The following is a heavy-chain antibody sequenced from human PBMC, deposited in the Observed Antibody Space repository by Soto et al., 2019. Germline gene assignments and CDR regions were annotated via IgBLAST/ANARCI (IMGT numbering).Heavy chain of an antibody. CDR3: TPDSVSFGQRTALAGTAGCHN. V-gene: IGHV3-15*01. D-gene: IGHD6-19*01. J-gene: IGHJ3*02. Sequence: ERTAPGKGLEWVARTKRKADGGTTDYAEPVKGRFTISRDDSKNTLYLQMNSLKTEDTAVYYCTPDSVSFGQRTALAGTAGCHNWGKGTM. CDR2: TKRKADGGTT.